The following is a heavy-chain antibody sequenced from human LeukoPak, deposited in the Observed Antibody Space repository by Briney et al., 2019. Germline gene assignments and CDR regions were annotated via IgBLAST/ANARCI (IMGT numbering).Heavy chain of an antibody. CDR2: INHSGST. D-gene: IGHD2-21*02. J-gene: IGHJ4*02. Sequence: KSSETLSLTCAVYGGSFSGYYWSWIRQPPGKGLEWIGEINHSGSTNYNPSLKSRVTISVDTSKNQFSLKLSSVTAADTAVYYCARGPVPKFFYCGGDCYPRYFDYWGQGTLVTVSS. V-gene: IGHV4-34*01. CDR1: GGSFSGYY. CDR3: ARGPVPKFFYCGGDCYPRYFDY.